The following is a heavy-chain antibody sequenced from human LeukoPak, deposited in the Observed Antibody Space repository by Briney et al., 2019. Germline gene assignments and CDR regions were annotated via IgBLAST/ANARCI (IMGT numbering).Heavy chain of an antibody. CDR1: GGSISSSSYY. CDR3: ARDTFRAAAGTSHFDY. V-gene: IGHV4-39*07. Sequence: PSETLSLTCTVPGGSISSSSYYWGWIRQPPGKGLEWIGSVYHSGSTYYNPSLKSRVTISVDTSKNQFSLKLSSVTAADTAVYYCARDTFRAAAGTSHFDYWGQGTLVTVSS. J-gene: IGHJ4*02. CDR2: VYHSGST. D-gene: IGHD6-13*01.